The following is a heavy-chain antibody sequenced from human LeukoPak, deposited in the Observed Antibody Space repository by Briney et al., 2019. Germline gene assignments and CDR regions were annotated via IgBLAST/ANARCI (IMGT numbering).Heavy chain of an antibody. V-gene: IGHV1-46*01. CDR2: INPSGGST. CDR3: ARDYDYGDYGYPSFADY. CDR1: GYTFTSYY. D-gene: IGHD4-17*01. Sequence: ASVKVSCKASGYTFTSYYMHWVRQAPGQGLEWMGIINPSGGSTSYAQKFQGRVTMTRDTSTSTVYMELSSLRSDDTAVYYCARDYDYGDYGYPSFADYWGQGTLVTVSS. J-gene: IGHJ4*02.